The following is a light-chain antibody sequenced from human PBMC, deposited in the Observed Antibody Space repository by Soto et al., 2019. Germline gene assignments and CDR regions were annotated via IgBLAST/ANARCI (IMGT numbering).Light chain of an antibody. CDR2: DAS. CDR1: QSVSRY. CDR3: HQYNTYFPWT. J-gene: IGKJ1*01. Sequence: DTQMTQSPSTLSASVGDTVTITCRASQSVSRYLAWCQQKPGKAPRLLIYDASNLESGVPSRFSGSGSGTKFFIIISSRQPYEDATYYYHQYNTYFPWTFGQGTKLEIK. V-gene: IGKV1-5*01.